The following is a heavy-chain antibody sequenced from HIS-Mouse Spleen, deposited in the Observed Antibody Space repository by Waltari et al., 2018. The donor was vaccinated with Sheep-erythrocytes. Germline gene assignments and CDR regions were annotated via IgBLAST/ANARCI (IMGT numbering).Heavy chain of an antibody. D-gene: IGHD1-1*01. V-gene: IGHV3-30*18. J-gene: IGHJ2*01. CDR1: GFTFSSYG. CDR3: AKVRTVNYWYFDL. CDR2: ISYDGSNK. Sequence: QVQLVESGGGVVQPGRSLRLSCAASGFTFSSYGMHWVRQAPGKGREWVAVISYDGSNKYYADSVKGRFTISRENSKNTLYLQMNSLRAEDTAVYYCAKVRTVNYWYFDLWGRGTLVTVSS.